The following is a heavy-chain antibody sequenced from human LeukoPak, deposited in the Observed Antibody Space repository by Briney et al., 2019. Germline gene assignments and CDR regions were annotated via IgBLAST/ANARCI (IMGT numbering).Heavy chain of an antibody. CDR2: IYYSGST. CDR1: GGSISSYY. J-gene: IGHJ6*03. Sequence: SETLSLTCTVSGGSISSYYWSWIRQPPGKGVEWIGYIYYSGSTNYNPSLKSRVTISVDTSKNQFSLKLSSVTAADTAVYYCARVFGHRGYYYMDVWGKGTTVTVSS. D-gene: IGHD3-16*01. CDR3: ARVFGHRGYYYMDV. V-gene: IGHV4-59*01.